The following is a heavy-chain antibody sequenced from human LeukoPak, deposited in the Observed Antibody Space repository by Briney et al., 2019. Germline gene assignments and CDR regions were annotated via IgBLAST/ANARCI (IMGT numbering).Heavy chain of an antibody. CDR1: GDTFNTCY. CDR2: IRPNYNT. CDR3: ARERPEVYYFDS. V-gene: IGHV1-46*02. J-gene: IGHJ4*02. Sequence: GASVKVSCKAAGDTFNTCYTHWFRQAPGQGPEWIGIIRPNYNTVYAPRFQGRVTVTRDMSTSTVYMDLRSLRSDDTAVYYCARERPEVYYFDSWGQGTLVTVSS.